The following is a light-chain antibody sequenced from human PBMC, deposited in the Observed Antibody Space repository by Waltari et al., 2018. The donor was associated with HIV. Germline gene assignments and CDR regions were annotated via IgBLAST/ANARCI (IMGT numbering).Light chain of an antibody. Sequence: DIQMTQSPTSLSASVGETVTFSYRSSRGIRTYVNWYQQTLGTPPRLLILSASSLQSGVSSLFSGGGSGTEFTLTINNLHHEDFATYCCEQSYDFPRNFGQGPTVG. CDR3: EQSYDFPRN. J-gene: IGKJ1*01. CDR2: SAS. CDR1: RGIRTY. V-gene: IGKV1-39*01.